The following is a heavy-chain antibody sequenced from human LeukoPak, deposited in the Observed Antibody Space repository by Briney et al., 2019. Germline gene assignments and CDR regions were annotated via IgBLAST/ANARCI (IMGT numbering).Heavy chain of an antibody. CDR3: AGRTAMATTYYFDY. CDR1: GGSISSGSYY. J-gene: IGHJ4*02. D-gene: IGHD5-24*01. Sequence: SQTLSLTCTVSGGSISSGSYYWSWIRQPAGTGVEWIGRIYTSGSTNYNPSLKSRVTISVDTSKNQFSLKLSSVTAADTAVYYCAGRTAMATTYYFDYWGQGTLVTVSS. CDR2: IYTSGST. V-gene: IGHV4-61*02.